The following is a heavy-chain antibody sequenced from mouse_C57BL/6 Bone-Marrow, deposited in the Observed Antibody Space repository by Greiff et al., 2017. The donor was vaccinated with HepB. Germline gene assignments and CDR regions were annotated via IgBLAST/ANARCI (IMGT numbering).Heavy chain of an antibody. CDR3: ARGRGYYYAMDY. Sequence: VKVVESGAELVRPGASVKLSCKASGYTFTDYYINWVKQRPGQGLEWIARIYPGSGNTYYNEKFKGKATLTAEKSSSTAYMQLSSLTSEDSAVYFCARGRGYYYAMDYWGQGTSVTVSS. J-gene: IGHJ4*01. CDR2: IYPGSGNT. CDR1: GYTFTDYY. V-gene: IGHV1-76*01.